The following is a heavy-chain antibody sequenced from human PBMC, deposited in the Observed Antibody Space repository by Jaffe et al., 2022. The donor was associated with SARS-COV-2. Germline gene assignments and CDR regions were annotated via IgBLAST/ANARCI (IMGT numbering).Heavy chain of an antibody. D-gene: IGHD3-22*01. CDR3: AYPESSAYYGFLYYFDH. J-gene: IGHJ4*02. CDR1: GFTFSTYA. V-gene: IGHV3-23*01. Sequence: EVQLLESGGGLVQPGGSLRLSCAASGFTFSTYAMTWVRQAPGKGLEWVSTISSSGGGTYYADSVKGRFTISRDSSKNTLYLQMNGLRAEDTAIYYCAYPESSAYYGFLYYFDHWGQGTLVTVSS. CDR2: ISSSGGGT.